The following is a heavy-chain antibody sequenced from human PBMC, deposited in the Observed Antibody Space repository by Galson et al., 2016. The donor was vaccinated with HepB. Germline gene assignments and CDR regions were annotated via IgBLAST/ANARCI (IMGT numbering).Heavy chain of an antibody. Sequence: CAASAFTFSNYGMHWVRQAPGKGLEWVAGIWTDGSNKYYGDSVKGRFTISRDNSKNTLYLQMNSLRAEDTAVYYCAKSKGGVWSYYFDYWGQGTLVTVSS. CDR1: AFTFSNYG. J-gene: IGHJ4*02. CDR3: AKSKGGVWSYYFDY. CDR2: IWTDGSNK. V-gene: IGHV3-33*06. D-gene: IGHD6-19*01.